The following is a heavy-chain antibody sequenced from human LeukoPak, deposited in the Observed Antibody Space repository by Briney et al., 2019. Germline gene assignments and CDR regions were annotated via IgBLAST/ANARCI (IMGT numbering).Heavy chain of an antibody. J-gene: IGHJ4*02. D-gene: IGHD3-10*01. CDR2: IYYSGRT. Sequence: SETQSLTCTVSGGSISSYYWSWIRQPPGKGLEWIGYIYYSGRTNYDPSLKSRVATSVDTSKNQFSLMLSSVTAADTAVYYCASNYYGSGSLDYWGQGNLVTVSS. CDR1: GGSISSYY. CDR3: ASNYYGSGSLDY. V-gene: IGHV4-59*08.